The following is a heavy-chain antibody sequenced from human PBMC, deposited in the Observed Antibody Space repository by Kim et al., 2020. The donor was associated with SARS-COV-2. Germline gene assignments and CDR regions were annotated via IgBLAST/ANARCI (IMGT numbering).Heavy chain of an antibody. V-gene: IGHV4-59*13. J-gene: IGHJ6*02. D-gene: IGHD6-13*01. CDR2: IYYSGST. CDR1: GGSISSYY. Sequence: SETLSLTCTVSGGSISSYYWSWIRQPPGKGLEWIGYIYYSGSTNYNPSLKSRVTISVDTSKNQFSLKLSSVTAADTAVYYCARVHRWYRFYYYYGMDVWGQGTTVTVSS. CDR3: ARVHRWYRFYYYYGMDV.